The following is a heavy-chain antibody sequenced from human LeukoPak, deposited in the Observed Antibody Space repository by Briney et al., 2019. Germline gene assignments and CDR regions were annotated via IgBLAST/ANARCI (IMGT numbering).Heavy chain of an antibody. V-gene: IGHV3-48*03. CDR3: EDSIAAAGKTYSSGWKIDY. D-gene: IGHD6-13*01. CDR2: ISISGSTI. CDR1: GFTFSSYE. Sequence: PAGSLGLSCAASGFTFSSYEMNWLRQAPGKGLEGVSYISISGSTIYYADSVKGRFTISRDNAKNSLYLQMNSLRAEDTAVYYCEDSIAAAGKTYSSGWKIDYWGQGTLVTVSS. J-gene: IGHJ4*02.